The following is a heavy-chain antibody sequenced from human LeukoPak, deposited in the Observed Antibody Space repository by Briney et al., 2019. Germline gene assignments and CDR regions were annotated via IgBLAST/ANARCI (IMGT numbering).Heavy chain of an antibody. CDR1: GFTFRNYG. D-gene: IGHD6-13*01. CDR2: IWFDGSKN. CDR3: ARCNSGTIDY. Sequence: PGGSLRLSCAASGFTFRNYGMHWVRQAPGKGLEWVAIIWFDGSKNNYADSVKGRFTISRDNSKNTVFLQLDSLRAEDTAVYYCARCNSGTIDYWGQGTPVTVSS. V-gene: IGHV3-33*01. J-gene: IGHJ4*02.